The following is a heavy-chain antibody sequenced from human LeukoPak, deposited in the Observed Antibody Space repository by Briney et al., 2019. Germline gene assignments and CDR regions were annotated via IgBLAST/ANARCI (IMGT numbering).Heavy chain of an antibody. CDR3: ARRRYFDWLYFDY. CDR2: IIPIFGTA. CDR1: GGTFSSYA. J-gene: IGHJ4*02. Sequence: SVKVSCKASGGTFSSYAISWVRQAPGQGLEWMGGIIPIFGTANYAQKFQGRVTITADESTSTAYMELSSLRSEDTAVYYCARRRYFDWLYFDYWGQGTLVIVSS. D-gene: IGHD3-9*01. V-gene: IGHV1-69*13.